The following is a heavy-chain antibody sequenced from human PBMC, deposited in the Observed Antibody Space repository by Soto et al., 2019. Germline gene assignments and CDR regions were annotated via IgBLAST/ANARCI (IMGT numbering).Heavy chain of an antibody. Sequence: PGGSLRLSCAGSGFSNLAMTWVRQAPGKGLEWVSGISGSDGGAYYAESVRGRFTISRDNSANTLFLQVNSLRREDTAMYYCARDPSPYTSGWYGIDFWGHGTLVTVS. CDR2: ISGSDGGA. CDR1: GFSNLA. D-gene: IGHD6-19*01. V-gene: IGHV3-23*01. J-gene: IGHJ4*01. CDR3: ARDPSPYTSGWYGIDF.